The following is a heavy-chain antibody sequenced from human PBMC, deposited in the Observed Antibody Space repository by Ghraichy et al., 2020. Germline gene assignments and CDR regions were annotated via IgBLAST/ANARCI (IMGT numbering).Heavy chain of an antibody. CDR2: INSSGFT. CDR3: ARGPRGYFDL. V-gene: IGHV3-53*01. J-gene: IGHJ2*01. CDR1: GFSVSSNY. Sequence: GGSLRLSCAASGFSVSSNYMSWVRQAPGKGLEWVSVINSSGFTYNSDTVKGRFTMSRENSKNMLYLQKNSLRAVDTAIYYCARGPRGYFDLWGRGTLVTVSS.